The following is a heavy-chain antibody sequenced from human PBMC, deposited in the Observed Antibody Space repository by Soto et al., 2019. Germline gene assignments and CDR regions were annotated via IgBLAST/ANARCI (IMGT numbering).Heavy chain of an antibody. V-gene: IGHV3-30-3*01. Sequence: QVQLVESGGGVVQPGRSLRLSCAASGFTFSSYAMHWVRQAPGKGLVWVAVISSDGSKKYYADSGKGRFTIFRDNSKNTLYLQMNSLRPEDTAVYYCASPTIRDHSAFDIWGQGTMVTVSS. CDR3: ASPTIRDHSAFDI. J-gene: IGHJ3*02. CDR1: GFTFSSYA. CDR2: ISSDGSKK. D-gene: IGHD5-18*01.